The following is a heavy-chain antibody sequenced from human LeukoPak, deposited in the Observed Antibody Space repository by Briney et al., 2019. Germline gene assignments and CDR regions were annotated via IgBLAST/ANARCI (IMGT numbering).Heavy chain of an antibody. CDR2: IGGSGANT. J-gene: IGHJ4*02. CDR1: GFTFPSYA. CDR3: AVGSYYGLALCH. V-gene: IGHV3-23*01. Sequence: PGGSLRLSCVASGFTFPSYAMNWVRQAPGKGLEWVSGIGGSGANTYYADSVKGRFTISRDNAKNSLYLQMNSLRAEDTAVYYCAVGSYYGLALCHWGQGTLVTVSS. D-gene: IGHD1-26*01.